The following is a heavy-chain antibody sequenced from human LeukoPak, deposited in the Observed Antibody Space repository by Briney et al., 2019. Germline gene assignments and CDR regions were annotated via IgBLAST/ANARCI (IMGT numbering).Heavy chain of an antibody. CDR2: ISSSGSTI. Sequence: PGGSLRLSCAASGFTFSSYEMNWVRQAPGKGLEWVSYISSSGSTIYYADSVKGRFTISRDNAKNSLYLQMNSLRAEDTAVYYCARPHYYGSGSYYRPMKMNAFDIWGQGTMVTVSS. CDR1: GFTFSSYE. J-gene: IGHJ3*02. CDR3: ARPHYYGSGSYYRPMKMNAFDI. D-gene: IGHD3-10*01. V-gene: IGHV3-48*03.